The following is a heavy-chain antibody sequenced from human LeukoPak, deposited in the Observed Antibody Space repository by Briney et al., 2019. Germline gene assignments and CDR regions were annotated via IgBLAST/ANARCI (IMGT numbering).Heavy chain of an antibody. CDR3: ARGGRYFDWLLLGDNWFDP. D-gene: IGHD3-9*01. CDR1: GGSFSGYY. Sequence: SETLSLTCAVYGGSFSGYYWSWIRQPPGKGLEWIGEINHSGSTNYNPSLKSRVTISVDTSKNQFSLKLSSVTAADTAVYYCARGGRYFDWLLLGDNWFDPWGQGTLVTVSS. J-gene: IGHJ5*02. V-gene: IGHV4-34*01. CDR2: INHSGST.